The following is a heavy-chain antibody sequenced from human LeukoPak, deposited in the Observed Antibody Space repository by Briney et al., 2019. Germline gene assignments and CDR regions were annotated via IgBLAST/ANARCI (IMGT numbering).Heavy chain of an antibody. CDR2: ISGGGGST. V-gene: IGHV3-23*01. Sequence: GGSLRLSCVGSGFSFSTYGMHWVRQAPGKGLEWVSSISGGGGSTYYAGSVKGRFTISRDNSKNTLYLQMNRLRAVDTAVYYCAKGIVPAPNGAFEIWGQGTMVTVSS. D-gene: IGHD2-2*01. J-gene: IGHJ3*02. CDR3: AKGIVPAPNGAFEI. CDR1: GFSFSTYG.